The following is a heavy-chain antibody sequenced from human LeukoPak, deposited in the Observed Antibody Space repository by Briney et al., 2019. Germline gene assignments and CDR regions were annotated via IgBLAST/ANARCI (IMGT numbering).Heavy chain of an antibody. Sequence: PGRSLRLSCAASGFTFSSYAMHWVRQAPGKGLEWVAVISYDGSNKYYADSVKGRFTISRDNSKNTLYLQMNSLRAEDTAVYYCARKQPPDYWGQGTLVTVSS. D-gene: IGHD5-18*01. CDR1: GFTFSSYA. CDR3: ARKQPPDY. J-gene: IGHJ4*02. CDR2: ISYDGSNK. V-gene: IGHV3-30-3*01.